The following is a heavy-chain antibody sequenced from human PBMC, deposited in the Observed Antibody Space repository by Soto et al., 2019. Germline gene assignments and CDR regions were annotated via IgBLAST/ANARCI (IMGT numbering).Heavy chain of an antibody. CDR3: ARQEGLATLGIYYYYGMDV. CDR1: GYTFTSYG. CDR2: ISAYNGNT. J-gene: IGHJ6*02. V-gene: IGHV1-18*01. Sequence: ASVKVSCKASGYTFTSYGISWVRQAPGQGLEWMGWISAYNGNTNSAQKLQGRVTMTTDTSTSTAYMERRSLRSDDTAVYYCARQEGLATLGIYYYYGMDVLAQGTTVTVSS. D-gene: IGHD7-27*01.